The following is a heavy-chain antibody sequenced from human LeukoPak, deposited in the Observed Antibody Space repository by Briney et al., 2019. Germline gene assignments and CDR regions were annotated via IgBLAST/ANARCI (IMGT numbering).Heavy chain of an antibody. J-gene: IGHJ4*02. Sequence: GGSLRLSCAASGFTFSDSAMHRVRQASGKGLEWVGRIRSKANSYATAYAASVKGRFTISREDSKNTAYLQMNSLKTEDTAVYYCTGQAYYYDTSGFNFDYWGQGILVAVSS. CDR1: GFTFSDSA. V-gene: IGHV3-73*01. D-gene: IGHD3-22*01. CDR2: IRSKANSYAT. CDR3: TGQAYYYDTSGFNFDY.